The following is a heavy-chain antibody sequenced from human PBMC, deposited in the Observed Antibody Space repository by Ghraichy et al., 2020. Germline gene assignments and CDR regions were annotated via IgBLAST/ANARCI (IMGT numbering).Heavy chain of an antibody. V-gene: IGHV6-1*01. Sequence: SETLSLTCAISGDSVSSNSAAWNWIRQSPSRGLEWLGRTYYRSKWYNDYAVSVKSRITINPDTSKNQFSLQLNSVTPEDTAVYYCARGAITSSGWFGAFDIWGQGTMVTVSS. CDR1: GDSVSSNSAA. CDR2: TYYRSKWYN. D-gene: IGHD6-19*01. CDR3: ARGAITSSGWFGAFDI. J-gene: IGHJ3*02.